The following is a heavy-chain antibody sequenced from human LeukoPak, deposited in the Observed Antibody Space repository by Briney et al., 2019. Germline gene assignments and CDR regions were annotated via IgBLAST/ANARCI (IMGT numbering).Heavy chain of an antibody. Sequence: SQTLSLTCTVSGGSISSGSYYWSWIRQPAGKGLEWIGRIYTSGSTNYNPSLKSRVTISVDTSKNQFSLKLSSVTAADTAGYYCARTQYDFWSGTYYFDYWGQGTLVTVSS. CDR2: IYTSGST. D-gene: IGHD3-3*01. CDR3: ARTQYDFWSGTYYFDY. CDR1: GGSISSGSYY. J-gene: IGHJ4*02. V-gene: IGHV4-61*02.